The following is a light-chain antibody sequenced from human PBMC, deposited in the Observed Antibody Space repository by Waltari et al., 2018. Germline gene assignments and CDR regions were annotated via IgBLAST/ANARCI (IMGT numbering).Light chain of an antibody. Sequence: DIVMTQTPLSLPVTPGEPASISCRSSQSLLHSNGYTYLFWYLQKPGQSPQLLIYLVSNRASGVPDRFRGSGSGTDFTLKISRVEAEDVGIYYCMQAIDLPYSFGQGTKVEIK. CDR1: QSLLHSNGYTY. J-gene: IGKJ2*03. V-gene: IGKV2-28*01. CDR3: MQAIDLPYS. CDR2: LVS.